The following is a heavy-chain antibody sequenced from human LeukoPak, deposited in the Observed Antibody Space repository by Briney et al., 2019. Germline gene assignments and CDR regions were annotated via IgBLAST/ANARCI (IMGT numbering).Heavy chain of an antibody. CDR1: GGSISNYY. CDR3: ARLVVTASSDAFDI. V-gene: IGHV4-59*08. J-gene: IGHJ3*02. CDR2: IYYSGST. Sequence: SETLSLTCTVSGGSISNYYWSWIRQPPGKGLEWIGYIYYSGSTNYNPSLKSRVTISVDTSKNQFSLKLSSVTAADTAVYYCARLVVTASSDAFDIWGQGTMVTVSS. D-gene: IGHD2-21*02.